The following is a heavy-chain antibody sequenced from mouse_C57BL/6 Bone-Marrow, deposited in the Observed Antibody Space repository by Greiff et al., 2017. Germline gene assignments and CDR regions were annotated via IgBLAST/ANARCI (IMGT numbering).Heavy chain of an antibody. CDR3: VPDYYGSSYHFACAY. Sequence: EVQLQESGAELVKPGASVKLSCTASGFNIKDYYMHWVKQRTEQGLEWIGRIDPEDGETKYAPKFQGKATITAATSSNTAYLQLSSLTSADTAVYYCVPDYYGSSYHFACAYWGQGTLVTVSA. J-gene: IGHJ3*01. CDR1: GFNIKDYY. V-gene: IGHV14-2*01. CDR2: IDPEDGET. D-gene: IGHD1-1*01.